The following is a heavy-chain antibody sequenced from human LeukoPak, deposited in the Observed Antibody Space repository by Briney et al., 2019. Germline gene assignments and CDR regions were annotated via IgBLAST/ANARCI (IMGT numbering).Heavy chain of an antibody. CDR2: IYYSGST. D-gene: IGHD5-24*01. CDR3: ARHERDASLDHALDI. J-gene: IGHJ3*02. CDR1: GGSVSSGSYY. Sequence: PPETLSLTCTVSGGSVSSGSYYWSWIRQPPGKGLEWIGYIYYSGSTNYNPSLKSRVTISVDTSKNQFSLKLSSVTAADTAVYYCARHERDASLDHALDIWGQGTMVTVSS. V-gene: IGHV4-61*01.